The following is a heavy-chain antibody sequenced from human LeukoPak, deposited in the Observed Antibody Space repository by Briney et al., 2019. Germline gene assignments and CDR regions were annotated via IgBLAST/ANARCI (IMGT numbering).Heavy chain of an antibody. V-gene: IGHV4-59*01. CDR2: IYYSGST. J-gene: IGHJ4*02. CDR1: GGSISSYY. CDR3: AREYHDILTGYFYFDY. Sequence: PSETLSLTCTVSGGSISSYYWSWIRQPPGKGLEWIGYIYYSGSTNYNPSLKSRVTISVDTSKNQFSLKLSSVTAVDTAVYYCAREYHDILTGYFYFDYWGQGTLVTVSS. D-gene: IGHD3-9*01.